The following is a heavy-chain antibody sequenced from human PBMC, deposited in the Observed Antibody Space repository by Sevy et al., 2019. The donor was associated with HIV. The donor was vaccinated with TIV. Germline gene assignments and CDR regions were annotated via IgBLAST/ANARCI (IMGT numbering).Heavy chain of an antibody. CDR2: IYYSGSP. J-gene: IGHJ6*02. Sequence: SETLSLTCTVSGGSISSYYWSWIRQPPGKGLEGIGYIYYSGSPNYNPSPKSRVTLSVDTSKNQFSLKLGSVTAADTAVYYCARLTQYYYDSSGYSYYYYGMDVWGQGTTVTVSS. CDR3: ARLTQYYYDSSGYSYYYYGMDV. D-gene: IGHD3-22*01. V-gene: IGHV4-59*01. CDR1: GGSISSYY.